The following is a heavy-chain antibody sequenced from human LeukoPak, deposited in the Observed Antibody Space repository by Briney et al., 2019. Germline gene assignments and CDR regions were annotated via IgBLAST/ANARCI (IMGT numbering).Heavy chain of an antibody. Sequence: SETLSLTCAVYGGSFSGYYWSWIRQPPGKGLEWIGEINHSGSTNYNPSLKSRVTISVDTSKNQFSLKLSSVTAADTAVYYCARGKHDFWSGYYPFGYWVQGTLVTVSS. CDR3: ARGKHDFWSGYYPFGY. CDR1: GGSFSGYY. D-gene: IGHD3-3*01. J-gene: IGHJ4*02. V-gene: IGHV4-34*01. CDR2: INHSGST.